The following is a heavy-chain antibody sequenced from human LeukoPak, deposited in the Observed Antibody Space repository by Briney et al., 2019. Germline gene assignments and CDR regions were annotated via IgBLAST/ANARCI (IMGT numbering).Heavy chain of an antibody. CDR2: IYYSGST. D-gene: IGHD1-26*01. CDR1: GGSISSSSYY. V-gene: IGHV4-39*01. CDR3: ARHDLIVGANYFDY. Sequence: SETLSLTCTVSGGSISSSSYYWGWIRQPPGKGLEWIGSIYYSGSTYYNPSLKSRVTISVDTSKNQFSLKRSSVTAADTAVYYCARHDLIVGANYFDYWGQGTLVTVSS. J-gene: IGHJ4*02.